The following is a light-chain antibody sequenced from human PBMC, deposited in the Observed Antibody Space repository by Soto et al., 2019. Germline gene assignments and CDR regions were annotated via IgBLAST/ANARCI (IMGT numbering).Light chain of an antibody. Sequence: SPGTLSLSPGERATLSCRASQSVSSSYLAWYQQKPGQAPRLLIYGASSRATGIPDRFSGSGSGTDFTLTISRLEPEGFSVDYCQQYGSSTITFGQGTRQEIK. CDR3: QQYGSSTIT. J-gene: IGKJ5*01. CDR2: GAS. CDR1: QSVSSSY. V-gene: IGKV3-20*01.